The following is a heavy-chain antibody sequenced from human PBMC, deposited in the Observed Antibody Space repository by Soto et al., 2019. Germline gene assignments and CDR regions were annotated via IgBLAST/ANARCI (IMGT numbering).Heavy chain of an antibody. V-gene: IGHV4-39*01. D-gene: IGHD3-3*01. CDR1: GGSISSSSYY. J-gene: IGHJ4*02. CDR3: ARLYDFWSGYLTF. Sequence: QLQLQESGPGLVKPSETLSLTCTVSGGSISSSSYYWGWIRQPPGKGLEWIGSIYYSGSTYYNPSLKSRVTISVDTSKNQFSLKLSSVTAADTAVYYCARLYDFWSGYLTFWGQGTLVTVSS. CDR2: IYYSGST.